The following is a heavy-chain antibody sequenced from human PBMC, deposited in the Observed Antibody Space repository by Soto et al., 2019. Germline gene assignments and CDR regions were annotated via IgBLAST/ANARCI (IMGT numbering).Heavy chain of an antibody. CDR3: VRRHVSATGIDWFDP. CDR2: INAANGDT. J-gene: IGHJ5*02. Sequence: GASAKVSCKASGYTFTSYGIHWVRQAPGQRLGWMGWINAANGDTKYSPKFQGRVTITRDTSASTAYMELSSLRSEDTAVYYCVRRHVSATGIDWFDPWGQGTLVTVSS. CDR1: GYTFTSYG. V-gene: IGHV1-3*01. D-gene: IGHD6-13*01.